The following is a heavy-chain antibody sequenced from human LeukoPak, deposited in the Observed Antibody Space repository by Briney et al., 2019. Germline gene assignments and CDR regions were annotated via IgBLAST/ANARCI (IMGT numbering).Heavy chain of an antibody. CDR1: GGSISSYY. J-gene: IGHJ4*02. CDR2: IYYSGST. V-gene: IGHV4-59*08. Sequence: PSETLSLTCTVSGGSISSYYWSWIRQPPGKGLEWIGYIYYSGSTNYNPSLKSRVTISVDTSKNQFSLKLSSVTAADTAVYYCASGPALKFSGYGPFDYWGQGTLVTVSS. CDR3: ASGPALKFSGYGPFDY. D-gene: IGHD5-12*01.